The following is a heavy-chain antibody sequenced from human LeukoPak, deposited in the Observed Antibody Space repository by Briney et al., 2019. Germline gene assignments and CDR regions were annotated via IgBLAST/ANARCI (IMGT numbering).Heavy chain of an antibody. V-gene: IGHV4-39*07. CDR1: GGSISSSSYY. D-gene: IGHD3-10*01. CDR2: IYYGGST. J-gene: IGHJ4*02. CDR3: AASLWFGIYPDY. Sequence: SETLSLTCTVSGGSISSSSYYWDWIRQPPGKGLEWIGNIYYGGSTYYNPSLKSRVTISIDTSKNHLSLSLNSVTAADTAVYYCAASLWFGIYPDYWGQGSLVTVSS.